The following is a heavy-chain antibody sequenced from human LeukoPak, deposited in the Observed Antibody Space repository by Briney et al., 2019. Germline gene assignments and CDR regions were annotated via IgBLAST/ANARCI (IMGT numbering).Heavy chain of an antibody. D-gene: IGHD3-10*01. Sequence: GGSLRLSCAASEFTFSSFGMHWVRQAPGKGLEWVAVISDDGTKKDYADSVKGRFTISRDNSKNTLYLQMNSLRAEDTAVYYCAPSEPIWFGELVYWGQGTLVTVSS. CDR2: ISDDGTKK. V-gene: IGHV3-30*03. J-gene: IGHJ4*02. CDR1: EFTFSSFG. CDR3: APSEPIWFGELVY.